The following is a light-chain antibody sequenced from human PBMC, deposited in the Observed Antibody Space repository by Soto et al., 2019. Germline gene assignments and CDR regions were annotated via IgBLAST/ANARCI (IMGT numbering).Light chain of an antibody. J-gene: IGLJ2*01. Sequence: QLVLTQSPSASASLGASGKLTCTLSSGHSSYAIAWHQQQPEKGPRYLMKLNSDGSHSKGDGIPDRFSGSSSGAARYLTIPSLQSEDEADYYCQTWGTGIRVFGGGTKLTVL. CDR2: LNSDGSH. V-gene: IGLV4-69*01. CDR1: SGHSSYA. CDR3: QTWGTGIRV.